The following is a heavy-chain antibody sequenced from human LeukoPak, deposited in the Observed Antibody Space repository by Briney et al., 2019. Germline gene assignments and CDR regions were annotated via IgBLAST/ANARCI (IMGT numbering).Heavy chain of an antibody. CDR3: ARAAAGPNWFDP. CDR1: GGSISSYY. D-gene: IGHD6-13*01. CDR2: IYTSGST. J-gene: IGHJ5*02. Sequence: PSETLSLTCTVSGGSISSYYWSWNRQPAGKGLEGIGRIYTSGSTNYNPSLKSRVTMSVDTSKNQFSLKLSSVTAAGTAVYYCARAAAGPNWFDPWGQGTLVTVSS. V-gene: IGHV4-4*07.